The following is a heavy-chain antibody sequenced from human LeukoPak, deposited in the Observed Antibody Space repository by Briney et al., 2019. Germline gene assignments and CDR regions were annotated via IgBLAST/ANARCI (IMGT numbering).Heavy chain of an antibody. CDR1: GFTFSSYW. V-gene: IGHV3-74*01. CDR3: ARDEGTIAAAGTYWFDP. Sequence: TGGSLRLSCAASGFTFSSYWMHWVRQAPGKGLVWVSRINSDGSSTSYADSVKGRFTISRDNAKNTLYLQMNSLRAEDTAVYYCARDEGTIAAAGTYWFDPWGQGTLVTVSS. J-gene: IGHJ5*02. CDR2: INSDGSST. D-gene: IGHD6-13*01.